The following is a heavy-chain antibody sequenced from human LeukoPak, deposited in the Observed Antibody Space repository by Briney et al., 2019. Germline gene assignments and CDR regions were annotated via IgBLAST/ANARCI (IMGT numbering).Heavy chain of an antibody. V-gene: IGHV3-53*01. Sequence: GGSLRLSCAASGFTFSSYAMSWVRQAPGKGLEWVSVIYSGGSTYYADSVKGRFTISRDNSKNTLYLQMNSLRAEDTAVYYCASSLEPGYYYYYGMDVWGQGTTVTVSS. CDR2: IYSGGST. J-gene: IGHJ6*02. CDR3: ASSLEPGYYYYYGMDV. D-gene: IGHD3-3*01. CDR1: GFTFSSYA.